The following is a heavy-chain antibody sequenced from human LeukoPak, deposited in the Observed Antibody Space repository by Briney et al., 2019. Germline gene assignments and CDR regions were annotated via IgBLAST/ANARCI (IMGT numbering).Heavy chain of an antibody. J-gene: IGHJ4*02. CDR2: IYSGGST. CDR3: AKEYYDFWSGYPYYFDY. V-gene: IGHV3-66*01. Sequence: PGGSLRLSCAASGFTVSSNYMSWVRQAPGKGLEWVSVIYSGGSTYYADSVKGRFTISRDNSKNTLYLQMNSLRAEDTAVYYCAKEYYDFWSGYPYYFDYWGQGTLVTVSS. CDR1: GFTVSSNY. D-gene: IGHD3-3*01.